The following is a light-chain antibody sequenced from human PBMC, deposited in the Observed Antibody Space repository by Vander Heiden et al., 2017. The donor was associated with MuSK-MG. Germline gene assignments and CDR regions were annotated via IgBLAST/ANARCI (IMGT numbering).Light chain of an antibody. Sequence: DMQVTQSPSTLSASLGDRVTITCRATHSIGSWMAWYQQKPGKVPTLLIYKASTLQSGVPSRFSGSGSGTEFTLTINSLQPEDFATYYCQQYNSYAWTFGHGTKVEVK. CDR3: QQYNSYAWT. V-gene: IGKV1-5*03. CDR1: HSIGSW. J-gene: IGKJ1*01. CDR2: KAS.